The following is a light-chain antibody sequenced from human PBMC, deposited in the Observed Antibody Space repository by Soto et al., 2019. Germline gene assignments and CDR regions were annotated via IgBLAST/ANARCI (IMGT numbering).Light chain of an antibody. Sequence: QSVLTQPPSASGTPGQRVIISCSGSNSNIGTYTVNWYQQLPGTAPKLLIYTDYQRPSGVPDRFSGSMSGTSASLAISGLQSEDDADYYCASWDDSLSGGVFGGGTKLTVL. V-gene: IGLV1-44*01. CDR1: NSNIGTYT. J-gene: IGLJ3*02. CDR3: ASWDDSLSGGV. CDR2: TDY.